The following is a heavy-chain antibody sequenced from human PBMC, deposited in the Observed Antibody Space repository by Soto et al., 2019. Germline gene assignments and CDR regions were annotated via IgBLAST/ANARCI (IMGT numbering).Heavy chain of an antibody. Sequence: QVQLQQWGAGLLKPSETLSLTCAVYGGSFSGYYWSWIRQPPGKGLEWIGEINHSGSTNYNPSLKRRVTISVDTSKNQFSLKLSSVTAADTAVYYCARGRGLWFGELLDYWGQGTLVTVSS. D-gene: IGHD3-10*01. CDR1: GGSFSGYY. CDR3: ARGRGLWFGELLDY. J-gene: IGHJ4*02. CDR2: INHSGST. V-gene: IGHV4-34*01.